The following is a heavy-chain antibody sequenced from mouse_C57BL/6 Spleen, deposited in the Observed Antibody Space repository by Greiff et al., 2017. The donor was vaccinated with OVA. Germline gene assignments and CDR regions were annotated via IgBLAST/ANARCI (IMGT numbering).Heavy chain of an antibody. D-gene: IGHD2-3*01. CDR1: GFTFSSYS. CDR2: ISSGGSYT. Sequence: DVKLVESGGDLVKPGGSLKLSCAASGFTFSSYSMSWVRQTPDKRLEWVATISSGGSYTYYPDSVKGRFTISRDNAKNTLYLQMSSLKSEDTAMNYCARIDDGTSFAYWGQGTLVTVSA. J-gene: IGHJ3*01. V-gene: IGHV5-6*02. CDR3: ARIDDGTSFAY.